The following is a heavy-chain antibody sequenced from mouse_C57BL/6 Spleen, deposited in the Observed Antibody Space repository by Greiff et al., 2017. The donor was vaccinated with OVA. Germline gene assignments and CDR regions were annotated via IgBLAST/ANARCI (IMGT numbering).Heavy chain of an antibody. CDR3: ASSSFAD. CDR1: GYTFTSYW. J-gene: IGHJ3*01. CDR2: IYPSDGYT. Sequence: QVQLQQPGAELVKPGASVKLSCKASGYTFTSYWMQWVKQRPGQGLEWIGEIYPSDGYTNYNQKFKGKATLTVDTSSSTAYMQLSSLTSEDSAVYYCASSSFADWGKGTLVTVSA. V-gene: IGHV1-50*01.